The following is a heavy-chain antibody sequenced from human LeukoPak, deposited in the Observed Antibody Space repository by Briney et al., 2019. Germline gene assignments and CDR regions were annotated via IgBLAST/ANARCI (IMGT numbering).Heavy chain of an antibody. CDR3: ATPLSIGGY. V-gene: IGHV3-48*01. Sequence: PGGSLRLSCAASGFTFGSYSMIWVRQAPGKGLEWVSYISSGSGTIYYADSVKGRFTISRDNAHNSLYLQMNSLKAEDTAVYYCATPLSIGGYWGQGTLVTVSS. CDR2: ISSGSGTI. CDR1: GFTFGSYS. J-gene: IGHJ4*02. D-gene: IGHD3-10*01.